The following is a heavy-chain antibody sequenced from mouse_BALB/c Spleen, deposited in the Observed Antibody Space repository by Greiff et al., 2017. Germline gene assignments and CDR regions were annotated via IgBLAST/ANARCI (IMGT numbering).Heavy chain of an antibody. CDR2: ISNGGGST. CDR3: ARQGYYFDY. V-gene: IGHV5-12-2*01. J-gene: IGHJ2*01. Sequence: DVMLVESGGGLVKPGGSLKLSCAASGFTFSSYTMSWVRQTPEKRLEWVAYISNGGGSTYYPDTVKGRFTISRDNAKNTLYLQMSSLKSEDTAMYYCARQGYYFDYWGQGTTLTVSS. CDR1: GFTFSSYT.